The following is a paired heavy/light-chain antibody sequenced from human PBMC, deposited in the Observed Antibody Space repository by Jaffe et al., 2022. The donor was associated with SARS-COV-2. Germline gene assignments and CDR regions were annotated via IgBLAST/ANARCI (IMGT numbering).Light chain of an antibody. J-gene: IGKJ2*01. V-gene: IGKV3-11*01. CDR3: QQRSNWPQYT. CDR1: QSVSSY. CDR2: DAS. Sequence: EIVLTQSPATLSLSPGERATLSCRASQSVSSYLAWYQQKPGQAPRLLIYDASNRATGIPARFSGSGSGTDFTLTISSLEPEDFAVYYCQQRSNWPQYTFGQGTKLEIK.
Heavy chain of an antibody. J-gene: IGHJ4*02. D-gene: IGHD3-10*01. CDR1: GFTFSDYY. CDR2: ISSSGSTI. Sequence: QVQLVESGGGLVKPGGSLRLSCAASGFTFSDYYMSWIRQAPGKGLEWVSYISSSGSTIYYADSVKGRFTISRDNAKNSLYLQMNSLRAEDTAVYYCARYREWRHYYGSGSYYPNDFDYWGQGTLVTVSS. CDR3: ARYREWRHYYGSGSYYPNDFDY. V-gene: IGHV3-11*01.